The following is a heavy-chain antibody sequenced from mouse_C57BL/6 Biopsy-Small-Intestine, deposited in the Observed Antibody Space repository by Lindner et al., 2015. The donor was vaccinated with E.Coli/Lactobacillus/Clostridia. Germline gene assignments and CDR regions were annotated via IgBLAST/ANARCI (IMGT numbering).Heavy chain of an antibody. D-gene: IGHD2-1*01. CDR3: ARPYGNYLDH. Sequence: VQLQESGPELVKPGASVKISCKASGYTFSSSWMNWVKQRPGKGLVWIGRIYVGDGDTNYSGKFKGKATLTADISSSTAYMQLSSLSSEDSAVYFCARPYGNYLDHWGQGTTLTVSS. V-gene: IGHV1-82*01. J-gene: IGHJ2*01. CDR2: IYVGDGDT. CDR1: GYTFSSSW.